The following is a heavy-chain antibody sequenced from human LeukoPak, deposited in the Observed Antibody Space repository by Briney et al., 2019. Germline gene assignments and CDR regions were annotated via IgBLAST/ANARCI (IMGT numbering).Heavy chain of an antibody. CDR3: AKDGDYGDYATSTH. D-gene: IGHD4-17*01. Sequence: PGGPLRLSCAASEFTYTSYAMTWVGQAPGKGLEWVSAISGSGGSTYYADSVKGRFTISRDNSKNTLYLQMNSLRAEDTAVYYCAKDGDYGDYATSTHWGQGTLVTVSS. CDR2: ISGSGGST. CDR1: EFTYTSYA. V-gene: IGHV3-23*01. J-gene: IGHJ4*02.